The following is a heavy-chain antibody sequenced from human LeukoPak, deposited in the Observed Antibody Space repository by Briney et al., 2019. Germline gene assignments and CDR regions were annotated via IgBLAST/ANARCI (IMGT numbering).Heavy chain of an antibody. D-gene: IGHD2-15*01. CDR2: ISGSGGST. CDR1: GFTFSSYA. J-gene: IGHJ4*02. V-gene: IGHV3-23*01. CDR3: AKDRIVVVAVATKGSFDY. Sequence: GGSLRLSCAASGFTFSSYAISWVRQAPGKGLEWVSAISGSGGSTYYADSVKGRFTISRDTSKNTLYLQMNSLRAEDTAVYYCAKDRIVVVAVATKGSFDYWGQGTLVTVSS.